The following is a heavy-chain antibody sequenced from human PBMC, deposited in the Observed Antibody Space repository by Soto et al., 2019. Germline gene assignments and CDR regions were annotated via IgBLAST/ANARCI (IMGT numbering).Heavy chain of an antibody. D-gene: IGHD6-13*01. Sequence: GGSLRLSCAASGFTFSSYGMHWVRQAPGKGLEWVAVIWYDGSNKYYADSVKGRFTISRDNSKNTLYLQMNSLRAEDTAVYYCARLRSSSWSHGGMDVWGQGTTVTVSS. CDR1: GFTFSSYG. V-gene: IGHV3-33*01. CDR3: ARLRSSSWSHGGMDV. J-gene: IGHJ6*02. CDR2: IWYDGSNK.